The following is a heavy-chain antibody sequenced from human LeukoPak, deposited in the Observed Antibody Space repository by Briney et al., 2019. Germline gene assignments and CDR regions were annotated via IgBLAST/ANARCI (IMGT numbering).Heavy chain of an antibody. CDR3: AREGSAPVEGAFDI. CDR1: GFTVSSNY. J-gene: IGHJ3*02. D-gene: IGHD1-26*01. CDR2: IYSGGST. V-gene: IGHV3-53*01. Sequence: GGSLRLSCAASGFTVSSNYMSWVRQAPGKGLEWVSVIYSGGSTYYADSVKGRFTISRDNSKNTLYLKMNSLTAEDTAVYYCAREGSAPVEGAFDIWGQGTMVTVSS.